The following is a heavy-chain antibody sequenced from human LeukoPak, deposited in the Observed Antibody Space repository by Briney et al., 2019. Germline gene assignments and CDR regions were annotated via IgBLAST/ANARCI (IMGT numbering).Heavy chain of an antibody. J-gene: IGHJ4*02. CDR1: GFTFSSYW. CDR3: ARGSSWYDY. V-gene: IGHV3-74*01. D-gene: IGHD6-13*01. Sequence: GGSLRLSCAASGFTFSSYWMHWVRQAPGKGLVWVSRIKSDGSSTSYADSVKGRFTISRDNAKNTLYLQMNSLRAEDTAVYYCARGSSWYDYWAREPWSPSPQ. CDR2: IKSDGSST.